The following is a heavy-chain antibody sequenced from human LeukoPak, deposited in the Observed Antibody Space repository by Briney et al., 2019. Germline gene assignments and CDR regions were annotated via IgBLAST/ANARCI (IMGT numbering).Heavy chain of an antibody. CDR2: IIPILGIA. Sequence: ASVKVSCKASGGTFSSYAISWVRQAPGQGLEWMGRIIPILGIANYAQKFQGRVTITADKSTSTAYMELSSLRSEDTAVYYCARAPNIVVVPAAPSYYYYYGMDVWGQGTTVTVSS. CDR3: ARAPNIVVVPAAPSYYYYYGMDV. CDR1: GGTFSSYA. J-gene: IGHJ6*02. V-gene: IGHV1-69*04. D-gene: IGHD2-2*01.